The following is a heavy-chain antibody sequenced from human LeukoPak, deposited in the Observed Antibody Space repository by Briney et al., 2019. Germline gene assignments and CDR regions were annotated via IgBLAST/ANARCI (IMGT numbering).Heavy chain of an antibody. Sequence: GGSLRLSCAASGFTFSSYGMHWVRQAPGKGLEWVAFIRYDGSNKYYADSVKGRFTISRDNSKNTLYLQMNSLRAEDTAVYYCAKDLRLRFLEWLPDYWGQGTLVTVSS. CDR2: IRYDGSNK. CDR1: GFTFSSYG. CDR3: AKDLRLRFLEWLPDY. D-gene: IGHD3-3*01. J-gene: IGHJ4*02. V-gene: IGHV3-30*02.